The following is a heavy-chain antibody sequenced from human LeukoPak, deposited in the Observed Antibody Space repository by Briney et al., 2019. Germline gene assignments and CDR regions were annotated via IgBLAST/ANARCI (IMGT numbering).Heavy chain of an antibody. CDR1: GFTFSSYS. CDR3: ATSGIGHYYFDY. CDR2: ITNDGSGT. V-gene: IGHV3-74*01. D-gene: IGHD3-10*01. J-gene: IGHJ4*02. Sequence: GGSLRLSCAASGFTFSSYSMNWVRQAPGKGLMWVSRITNDGSGTGYADSVKGRFTISRDIAKNTLYLQMNSLRAEDTAVYCCATSGIGHYYFDYWGQGTLVTVSS.